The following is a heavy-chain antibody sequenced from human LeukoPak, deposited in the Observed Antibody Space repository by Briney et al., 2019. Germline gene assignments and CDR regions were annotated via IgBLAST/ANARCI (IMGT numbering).Heavy chain of an antibody. D-gene: IGHD3-16*01. Sequence: GGSLRLSCAPSGFTFSRYAMQWVRQAPGKGREWVTAISYDGRDKFYADSVKGRFTISRDSSKNTVYLQMNSLRTEDTALYYCARAGFGAGDYYYYIDVWGKGTTVTVSS. CDR2: ISYDGRDK. CDR1: GFTFSRYA. V-gene: IGHV3-30*01. CDR3: ARAGFGAGDYYYYIDV. J-gene: IGHJ6*03.